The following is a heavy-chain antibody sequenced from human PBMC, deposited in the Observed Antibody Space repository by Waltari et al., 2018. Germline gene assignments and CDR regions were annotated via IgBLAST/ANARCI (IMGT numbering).Heavy chain of an antibody. CDR2: IYTSGST. Sequence: QVQLQESGPGLVKPSQTLSLTCTVSGGSIRSGSYYWSWVRQPAGKGLEWIGRIYTSGSTNYNPSLKSRVTISVDTSKNQFSLKLSSVTAADTAVYYCARAQLERRGPYFDYWGQGTLVTVSS. CDR1: GGSIRSGSYY. J-gene: IGHJ4*02. V-gene: IGHV4-61*02. CDR3: ARAQLERRGPYFDY. D-gene: IGHD1-1*01.